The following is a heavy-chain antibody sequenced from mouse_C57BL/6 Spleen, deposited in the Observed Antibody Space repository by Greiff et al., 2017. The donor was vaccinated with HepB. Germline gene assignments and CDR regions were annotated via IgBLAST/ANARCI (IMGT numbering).Heavy chain of an antibody. J-gene: IGHJ3*01. Sequence: EVQLQQSVAELVRPGASVKLSCTASGFNIKNTYMHWVKQRPEQGLEWIGRIDPANGNTKYAPKFQGKATITADTSSNTAYLQLSSLTSEDTAIYYCSIDYDYDGAWFAYWGQGTLVTVSA. CDR1: GFNIKNTY. CDR3: SIDYDYDGAWFAY. D-gene: IGHD2-4*01. V-gene: IGHV14-3*01. CDR2: IDPANGNT.